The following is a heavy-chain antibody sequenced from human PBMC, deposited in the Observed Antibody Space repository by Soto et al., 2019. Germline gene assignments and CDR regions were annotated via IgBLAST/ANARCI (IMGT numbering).Heavy chain of an antibody. D-gene: IGHD5-12*01. V-gene: IGHV4-30-4*01. CDR2: IYYSGST. CDR1: GGSISSGDYY. CDR3: AREVDLNSWFDP. Sequence: PSETLSLTCTVSGGSISSGDYYWSWIRQPPGKGLEWIGYIYYSGSTYYNPSLKSRVTISVDTSKNQFSLKLSSVTAADTAVYYCAREVDLNSWFDPWGQGTLVTVSS. J-gene: IGHJ5*02.